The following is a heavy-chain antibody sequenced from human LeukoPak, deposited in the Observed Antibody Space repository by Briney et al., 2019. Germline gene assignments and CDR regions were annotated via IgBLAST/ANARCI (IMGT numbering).Heavy chain of an antibody. CDR3: ARATQLWFGELLFYGAFDI. Sequence: PGGSLRLSCAASGFTFSSYWMSWVRQAPGKGLEWVANIKQDGSEKYYVDSVKGRFTISRDNAKNSLYLQMNSLRAEDTAVYYCARATQLWFGELLFYGAFDIWGQGTMVTVSS. D-gene: IGHD3-10*01. CDR2: IKQDGSEK. J-gene: IGHJ3*02. CDR1: GFTFSSYW. V-gene: IGHV3-7*01.